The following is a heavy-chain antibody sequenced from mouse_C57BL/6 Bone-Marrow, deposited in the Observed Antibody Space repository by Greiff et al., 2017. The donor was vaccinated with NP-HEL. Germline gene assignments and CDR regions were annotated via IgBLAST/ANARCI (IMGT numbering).Heavy chain of an antibody. D-gene: IGHD1-1*01. J-gene: IGHJ2*01. CDR3: ARGGSFDY. V-gene: IGHV1-63*01. CDR2: IYPGGGYT. CDR1: GYTFTNYW. Sequence: VQLQQSGAELVRPGTSVKMSCKASGYTFTNYWIGWAKQRPGHGLEWIGDIYPGGGYTNYNDKFKGKATLTADKSSSTAYMQFSSLTSEDSAIYYCARGGSFDYWGQGTTLTVSS.